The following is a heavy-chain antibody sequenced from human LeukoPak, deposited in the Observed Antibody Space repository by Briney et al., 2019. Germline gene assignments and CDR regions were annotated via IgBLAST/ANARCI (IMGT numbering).Heavy chain of an antibody. CDR3: AKPSETITMIVVAFDY. D-gene: IGHD3-22*01. V-gene: IGHV3-30*18. Sequence: GGSLRLSCAAPGFTFSSYGMHWVRQAPGKGLEWVAVISYDGSNKYYADSVKGRFTISRDNSKNTLYLQMNSLRAEDTAVYYCAKPSETITMIVVAFDYWGQGTLVTVSS. CDR1: GFTFSSYG. J-gene: IGHJ4*02. CDR2: ISYDGSNK.